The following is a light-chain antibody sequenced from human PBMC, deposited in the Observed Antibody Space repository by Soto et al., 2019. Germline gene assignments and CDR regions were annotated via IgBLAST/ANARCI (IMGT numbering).Light chain of an antibody. V-gene: IGKV3-15*01. CDR2: AAS. Sequence: EFVLTQSPGTLSLSPGERATLSCRASQSVSSNLAWYQQKPGQAPRLLIYAASARATGIPARFSGSGSGTEFTLTISSLQSEDFAIYYCQQYKEWPPWTFGQGTKVDIK. CDR1: QSVSSN. CDR3: QQYKEWPPWT. J-gene: IGKJ1*01.